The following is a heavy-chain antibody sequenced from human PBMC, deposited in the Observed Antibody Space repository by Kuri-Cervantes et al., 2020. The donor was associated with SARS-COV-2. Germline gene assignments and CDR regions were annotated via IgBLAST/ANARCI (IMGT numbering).Heavy chain of an antibody. D-gene: IGHD1-1*01. J-gene: IGHJ4*02. Sequence: LTCAASGFTFSSYGMHWVRQAPGKGLEWVAVIWYDGSNKYYADSVKGRFTISRDNSKNTLYLQMNSLRAEDTAVYYCVSLCGRTTPFDNWGQGSLVTVSS. V-gene: IGHV3-33*01. CDR3: VSLCGRTTPFDN. CDR2: IWYDGSNK. CDR1: GFTFSSYG.